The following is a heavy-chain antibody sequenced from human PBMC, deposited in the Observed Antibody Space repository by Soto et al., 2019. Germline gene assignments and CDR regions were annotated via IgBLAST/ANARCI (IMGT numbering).Heavy chain of an antibody. CDR3: ARDGYDGSGSPYPAY. CDR1: GGSMSDYF. J-gene: IGHJ4*02. Sequence: SETLSLSCRVSGGSMSDYFWSWIRQSPGKGLEWIGYIYYLGSTDYNPSLKSRVTISVDTSKRQFSLRLTSVTAADTAVYYCARDGYDGSGSPYPAYWGPGTQVTVSS. V-gene: IGHV4-59*01. CDR2: IYYLGST. D-gene: IGHD3-10*01.